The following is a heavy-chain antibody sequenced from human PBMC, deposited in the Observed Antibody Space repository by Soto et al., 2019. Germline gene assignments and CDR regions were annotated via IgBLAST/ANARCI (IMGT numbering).Heavy chain of an antibody. CDR1: GYTFTSYG. J-gene: IGHJ4*02. D-gene: IGHD2-2*01. V-gene: IGHV1-18*01. Sequence: GASVKVSCKASGYTFTSYGISWVRQAPGQGLEWMGWISAYNGNTNYAQKLQGRVTMTTDTSTSTAYMELRSLRSDDTAVYYCARDHIEVVPAATALDYWGQGTLVTVSS. CDR3: ARDHIEVVPAATALDY. CDR2: ISAYNGNT.